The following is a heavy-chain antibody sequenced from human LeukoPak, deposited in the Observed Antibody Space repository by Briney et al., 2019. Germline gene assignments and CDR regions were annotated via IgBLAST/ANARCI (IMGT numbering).Heavy chain of an antibody. CDR3: ARPLGSGSYGY. Sequence: PGGSLRLSCAASGLTFSNYRMHWVRQASGKGLVWVSGINIDETSTSYADSVKGRFTISRDNAKNTLYLQMNSLRAEDTAVYYCARPLGSGSYGYWGQGTLVTVSS. J-gene: IGHJ4*02. CDR1: GLTFSNYR. CDR2: INIDETST. D-gene: IGHD1-26*01. V-gene: IGHV3-74*01.